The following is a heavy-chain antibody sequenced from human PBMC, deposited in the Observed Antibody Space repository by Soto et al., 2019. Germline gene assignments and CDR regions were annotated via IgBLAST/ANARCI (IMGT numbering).Heavy chain of an antibody. CDR3: ARERSAQYFDD. Sequence: SVKVYCTASVVAFSCHGISWVRQVPGQGLEWMGGIMPTFGSATYAPKFQGRVTISADKSTSTAYMELSSLRSEDTAVYFCARERSAQYFDDWGQGTLVTVSS. D-gene: IGHD1-26*01. CDR1: VVAFSCHG. CDR2: IMPTFGSA. J-gene: IGHJ4*02. V-gene: IGHV1-69*06.